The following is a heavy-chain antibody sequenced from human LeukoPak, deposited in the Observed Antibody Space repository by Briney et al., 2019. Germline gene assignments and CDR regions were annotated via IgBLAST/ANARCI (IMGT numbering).Heavy chain of an antibody. V-gene: IGHV1-69*05. CDR2: IIPIFGTA. Sequence: SVKVSCKASGGTFSSYAISWVRQAPGQGLEWMGGIIPIFGTANYAQKFQGRVTITTDESTSTAYMELSSLRSEDTAVYYCAREGVAKFWSGYYGGQSETQFDYWGQGTLVTVSS. J-gene: IGHJ4*02. D-gene: IGHD3-3*01. CDR3: AREGVAKFWSGYYGGQSETQFDY. CDR1: GGTFSSYA.